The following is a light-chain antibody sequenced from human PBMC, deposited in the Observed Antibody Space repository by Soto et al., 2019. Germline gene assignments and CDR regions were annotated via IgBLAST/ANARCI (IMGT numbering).Light chain of an antibody. V-gene: IGKV3-20*01. CDR1: QSISSSY. J-gene: IGKJ1*01. CDR3: QQYYGSPWT. CDR2: GAS. Sequence: EIVLTQSPGTLSLSPGERATLSCRASQSISSSYLAWYQQKPGQAPRLLIYGASSRATGTPDRFSGSGSGTDFTLTISRLEPEDFAVYYCQQYYGSPWTFGLGTKV.